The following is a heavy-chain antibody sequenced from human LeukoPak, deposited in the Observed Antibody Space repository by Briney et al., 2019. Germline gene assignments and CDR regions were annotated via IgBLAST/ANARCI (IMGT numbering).Heavy chain of an antibody. CDR3: AKDDAWLRFGE. J-gene: IGHJ4*02. Sequence: GGSLRLSCAASGFTFNYYGMSWVRQAPGKGLEWVSAISGSGGSTYYADSVKGRFTISRDNSKNMLYLEVTSLTADDTAVYYCAKDDAWLRFGEWSQGTLVTVSS. V-gene: IGHV3-23*01. CDR1: GFTFNYYG. CDR2: ISGSGGST. D-gene: IGHD3-10*01.